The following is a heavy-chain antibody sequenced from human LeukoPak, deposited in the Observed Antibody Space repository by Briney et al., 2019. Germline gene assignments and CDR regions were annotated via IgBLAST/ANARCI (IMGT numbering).Heavy chain of an antibody. CDR3: AHSRSIVVVPAAMTCPFDY. CDR1: GFSLSTSGVG. Sequence: ESGPTLVKPTQTLTLTCTFSGFSLSTSGVGVGWIRQPPGKALEWLALIYWNDDKRYSPSLKSRLTITKDTSKNQVVLTMTNMDPVDTATYYCAHSRSIVVVPAAMTCPFDYWGQGTLVTASS. D-gene: IGHD2-2*01. J-gene: IGHJ4*02. V-gene: IGHV2-5*01. CDR2: IYWNDDK.